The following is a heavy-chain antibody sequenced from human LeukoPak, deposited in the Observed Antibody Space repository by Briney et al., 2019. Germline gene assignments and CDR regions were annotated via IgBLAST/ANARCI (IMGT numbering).Heavy chain of an antibody. CDR1: GFTFSSYA. Sequence: GGSLRLSCAASGFTFSSYAMSWVRQAPGKGLEWVSAISGSGGSTYYADSVKGRFTISRDNSKNTLYLQMNSLRAEDTAVYYCAKSDVVVVTAIPNYFDYWGQGILVTVSS. CDR3: AKSDVVVVTAIPNYFDY. J-gene: IGHJ4*02. D-gene: IGHD2-21*02. CDR2: ISGSGGST. V-gene: IGHV3-23*01.